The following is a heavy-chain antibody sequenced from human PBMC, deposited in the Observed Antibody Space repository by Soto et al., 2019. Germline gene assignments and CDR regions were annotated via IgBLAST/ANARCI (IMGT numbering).Heavy chain of an antibody. D-gene: IGHD3-3*01. Sequence: PGGSLSLSCAASGFTFRSLAMSWVGQAPGKGREWVSGISGSVSSTYYADSVKGRFTISRDNSKNTLSLQMNSLRAQHTAVYYCARRQPSCDFWSCYSSVHDSWGQGTLVTVSS. CDR3: ARRQPSCDFWSCYSSVHDS. V-gene: IGHV3-23*01. J-gene: IGHJ4*02. CDR1: GFTFRSLA. CDR2: ISGSVSST.